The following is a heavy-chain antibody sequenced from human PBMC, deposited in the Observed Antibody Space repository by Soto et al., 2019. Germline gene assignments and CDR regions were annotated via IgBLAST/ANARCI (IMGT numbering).Heavy chain of an antibody. Sequence: QVQLQQWGAGLLKPSETLSLTCAVYGGSFSGYYWSWIRQPPGKGLEWIGEINHSGSTNYNPSLKSRVTISVDTSKNQFSLKLSSVTAADTAVYYCASSSGWFPFDYWGQGTLVTVSS. J-gene: IGHJ4*02. D-gene: IGHD6-19*01. CDR1: GGSFSGYY. V-gene: IGHV4-34*01. CDR2: INHSGST. CDR3: ASSSGWFPFDY.